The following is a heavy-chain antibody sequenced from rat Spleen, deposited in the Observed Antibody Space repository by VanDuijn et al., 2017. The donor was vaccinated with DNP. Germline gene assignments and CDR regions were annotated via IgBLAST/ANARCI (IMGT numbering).Heavy chain of an antibody. V-gene: IGHV2-1*01. D-gene: IGHD1-3*01. CDR2: IWSGGTT. CDR3: ARSLATVVPTGAMDV. CDR1: GFSLTSNS. Sequence: QVQLKESGPGLVQPSQTLSLTCTVSGFSLTSNSVHWVRQPPGKGLEWVGVIWSGGTTDYNSALKSRLSISRDTSQSQVFLKMNSVQTEDSAMYFCARSLATVVPTGAMDVWGQGTSVTVSS. J-gene: IGHJ4*01.